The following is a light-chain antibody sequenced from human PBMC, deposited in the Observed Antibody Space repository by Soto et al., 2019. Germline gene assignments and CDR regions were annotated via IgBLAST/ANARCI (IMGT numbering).Light chain of an antibody. V-gene: IGKV3-20*01. CDR1: QSLSDNY. J-gene: IGKJ1*01. CDR2: GAS. CDR3: HQYASSPWT. Sequence: IVLTQSPGTLFLSPGERATLSCRASQSLSDNYVAWYQQKPGQAPRLLIYGASNRATGIPDSFSGSGSGTDFTLTISRLEPEDLAVYYCHQYASSPWTFGQGTKVDIK.